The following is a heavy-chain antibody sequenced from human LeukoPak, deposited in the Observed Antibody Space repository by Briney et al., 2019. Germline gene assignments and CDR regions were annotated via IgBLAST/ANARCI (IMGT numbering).Heavy chain of an antibody. CDR2: INHSGST. V-gene: IGHV4-34*01. J-gene: IGHJ6*03. CDR1: GGSFSGYY. Sequence: SETLSLTCAVYGGSFSGYYWSWIRQPPGKGLEWIGEINHSGSTNYNPSLKSRVTMSVDTSKNQFSLKLSSVTAADTAVYYCARGKLWFGELSVMDVWGKGTTVTVSS. CDR3: ARGKLWFGELSVMDV. D-gene: IGHD3-10*01.